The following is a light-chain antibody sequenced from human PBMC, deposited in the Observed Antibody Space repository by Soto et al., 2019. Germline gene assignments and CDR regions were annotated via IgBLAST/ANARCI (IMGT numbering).Light chain of an antibody. J-gene: IGLJ3*02. Sequence: QSVLTQPASVSGSPGQSITISCTGTSNDVGGYNYVSWYQQHPGKAPKLMIYEVSNRPSGVSNRFSGSKSGNTDSLTISGLQAEDEADYYCSSYTSSSSSWVFGGGTKLTVL. V-gene: IGLV2-14*01. CDR1: SNDVGGYNY. CDR2: EVS. CDR3: SSYTSSSSSWV.